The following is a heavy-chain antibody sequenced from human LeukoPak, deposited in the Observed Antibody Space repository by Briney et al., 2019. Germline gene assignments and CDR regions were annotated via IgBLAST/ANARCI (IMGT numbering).Heavy chain of an antibody. V-gene: IGHV1-46*03. D-gene: IGHD2-2*01. J-gene: IGHJ4*02. CDR3: AREGLSCSSTSCYLDY. CDR1: GYTFTSYY. CDR2: INPSGGST. Sequence: ASVKVSCKASGYTFTSYYMHWVRQAPGQGLEWMGIINPSGGSTSYAQKFQGGVTMTRDTSTSTVYMELSSLRSEDTAVYYCAREGLSCSSTSCYLDYWGQGTLVTVSS.